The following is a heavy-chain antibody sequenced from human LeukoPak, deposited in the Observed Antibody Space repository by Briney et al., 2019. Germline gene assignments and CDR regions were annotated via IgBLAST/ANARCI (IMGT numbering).Heavy chain of an antibody. J-gene: IGHJ4*02. CDR2: IYYSGST. Sequence: SETLSLTCTVSGGSISSSSYYWGWIRQPPGKGLEWIGSIYYSGSTYYNPSLKSRVTISVDTSKNQFSLKLSSVTAADTAVYYCARAPLNYYDSSGYIVWGQGTLVTVSS. V-gene: IGHV4-39*07. CDR3: ARAPLNYYDSSGYIV. D-gene: IGHD3-22*01. CDR1: GGSISSSSYY.